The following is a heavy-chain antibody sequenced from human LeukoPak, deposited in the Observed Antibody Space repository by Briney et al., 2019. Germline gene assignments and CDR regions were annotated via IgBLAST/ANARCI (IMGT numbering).Heavy chain of an antibody. CDR3: ARVRRRYYGSESYYDNNWFDP. D-gene: IGHD3-10*01. J-gene: IGHJ5*02. CDR2: INHSGST. V-gene: IGHV4-34*01. Sequence: SETLSLTCAVYGGSFIGYYWSWIRQPPAKGLEGIGEINHSGSTNYNPSLKSRVHISVDTSKYQFSAKLSSVTAGDTAVEYCARVRRRYYGSESYYDNNWFDPWGQGTLVTVSS. CDR1: GGSFIGYY.